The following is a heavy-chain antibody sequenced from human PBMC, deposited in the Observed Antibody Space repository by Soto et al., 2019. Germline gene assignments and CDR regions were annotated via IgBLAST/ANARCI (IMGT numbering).Heavy chain of an antibody. CDR1: GGSISSGGYY. Sequence: QVQLQESGPGLVKPSPTLSLTCTVSGGSISSGGYYWSWIRQHPGKGLEWIGYIYYSGSTYYNPSLKSRVTISVDTSKNQFSLKLSSVTAADTAVYYCAREGVGDYRREDAFDIWGQGTMVTVSS. CDR3: AREGVGDYRREDAFDI. V-gene: IGHV4-31*03. J-gene: IGHJ3*02. D-gene: IGHD4-17*01. CDR2: IYYSGST.